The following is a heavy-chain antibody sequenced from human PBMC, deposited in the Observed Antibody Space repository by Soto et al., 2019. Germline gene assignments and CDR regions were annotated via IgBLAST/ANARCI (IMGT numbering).Heavy chain of an antibody. V-gene: IGHV4-4*02. D-gene: IGHD1-26*01. CDR1: GGSTSSSNW. CDR3: ARDRSGSYYVRWFDP. Sequence: SETLSLTCAVSGGSTSSSNWWSWVRQPPGKGLEWIGEIYHSGSTNYNPSLKSRVTISVDKSKNQFSLKLSSVTAADTAVYYCARDRSGSYYVRWFDPWGQGTLVTVSS. J-gene: IGHJ5*02. CDR2: IYHSGST.